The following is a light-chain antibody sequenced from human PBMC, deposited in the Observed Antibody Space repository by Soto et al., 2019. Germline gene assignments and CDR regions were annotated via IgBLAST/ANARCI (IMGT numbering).Light chain of an antibody. V-gene: IGLV1-40*01. CDR2: GNR. CDR3: QAYDYSLTAAV. J-gene: IGLJ3*02. CDR1: SSNLGAGYD. Sequence: QSVLTQPPSVSGAPGQRVTLSCTGTSSNLGAGYDVHWYQQLPGAAPKLVIFGNRNRPSGVPERFSGSKSGTSASLAITGLQAEDDADYYCQAYDYSLTAAVFGGGTKVTVL.